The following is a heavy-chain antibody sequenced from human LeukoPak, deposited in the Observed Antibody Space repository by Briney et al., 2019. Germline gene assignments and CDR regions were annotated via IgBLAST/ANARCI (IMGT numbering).Heavy chain of an antibody. Sequence: SETLSLTCTVSGVSISSSNSYWGWIRQPPGKGLEWIGSIYYSGNTYYNASLKSQVSISIDTSKNQFSLKLTSVTAADTAVYYCSRGAARMVEVATIISFEYWGQGTLVTVSS. CDR1: GVSISSSNSY. CDR2: IYYSGNT. V-gene: IGHV4-39*01. D-gene: IGHD5-24*01. CDR3: SRGAARMVEVATIISFEY. J-gene: IGHJ4*02.